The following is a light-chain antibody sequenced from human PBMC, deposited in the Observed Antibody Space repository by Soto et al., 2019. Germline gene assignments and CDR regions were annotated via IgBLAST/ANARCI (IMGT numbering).Light chain of an antibody. J-gene: IGLJ2*01. CDR3: QSYDSSLSGL. V-gene: IGLV1-40*01. Sequence: QSVLTRPPSVSGAPGQRVTISCTGSSSNIGAGYDVHWYQQLPGTAPKLLISRNSNRPSGVPDRFSASKSGTSASLVITGLQPEDEADYYCQSYDSSLSGLFGGGTKLTVL. CDR1: SSNIGAGYD. CDR2: RNS.